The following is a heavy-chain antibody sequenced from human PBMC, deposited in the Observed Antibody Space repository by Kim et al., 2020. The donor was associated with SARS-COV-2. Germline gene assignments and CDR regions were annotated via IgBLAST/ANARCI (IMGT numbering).Heavy chain of an antibody. CDR1: GFTFSIYA. CDR2: ISGSGGST. V-gene: IGHV3-23*01. Sequence: GGSLRLSCAASGFTFSIYAMSWVRQAPGKGLEWVSAISGSGGSTYYADSVKGRFTISRDNSKNTLYLQMNSLRAEDTAVYYCAKDDLVVVFTPRSYFDYWGQGTLVTVSS. CDR3: AKDDLVVVFTPRSYFDY. J-gene: IGHJ4*02. D-gene: IGHD3-22*01.